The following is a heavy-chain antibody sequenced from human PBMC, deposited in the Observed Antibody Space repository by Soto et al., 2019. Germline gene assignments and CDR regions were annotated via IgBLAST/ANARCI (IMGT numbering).Heavy chain of an antibody. Sequence: PGESLKISCKGSGYSFTSYWIGWVRQMPGKGLEWMGIIYPGDSDTRYSPSFQGRVTISADKSISTAYLQWSSLKASDTAMYYCARHFYDSGSGADYWGQGTLVTVSS. CDR3: ARHFYDSGSGADY. CDR2: IYPGDSDT. D-gene: IGHD3-22*01. V-gene: IGHV5-51*01. CDR1: GYSFTSYW. J-gene: IGHJ4*02.